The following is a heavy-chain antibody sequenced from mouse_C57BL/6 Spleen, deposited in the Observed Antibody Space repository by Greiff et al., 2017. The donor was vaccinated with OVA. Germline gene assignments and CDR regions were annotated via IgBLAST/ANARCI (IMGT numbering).Heavy chain of an antibody. J-gene: IGHJ3*01. V-gene: IGHV14-4*01. Sequence: VTLKESGAELVRPGASVKLSCTASGFNIKDDYMHWVKQRPEQGLEWIGWIDPENGDTEYASKFQGKATITADTSSNTAYLQLSSLTSEDTAVYYCTSYPDGLAYWGQGTLVTVSA. CDR1: GFNIKDDY. CDR3: TSYPDGLAY. CDR2: IDPENGDT.